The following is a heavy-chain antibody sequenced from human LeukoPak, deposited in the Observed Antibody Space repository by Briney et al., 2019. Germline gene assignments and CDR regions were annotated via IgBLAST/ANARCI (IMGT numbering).Heavy chain of an antibody. V-gene: IGHV4-39*01. CDR3: ARHFSSSWAEYFQH. J-gene: IGHJ1*01. CDR1: GGSISSSSYY. CDR2: IYYSGST. D-gene: IGHD6-13*01. Sequence: PSETLSLTCTVSGGSISSSSYYWGWIRQPPGKGLEWIGSIYYSGSTYYNPSLKSRVTISVDTSKNQFFLKLSSVTAVDTAVYYCARHFSSSWAEYFQHWGQGTVVTVSS.